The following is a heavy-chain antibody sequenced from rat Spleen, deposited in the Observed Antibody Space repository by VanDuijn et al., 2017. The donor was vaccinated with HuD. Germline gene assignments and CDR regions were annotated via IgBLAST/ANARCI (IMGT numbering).Heavy chain of an antibody. CDR3: ARRHYVYTDYFDY. J-gene: IGHJ2*01. V-gene: IGHV5-7*01. D-gene: IGHD1-6*01. CDR1: GFTFSDYN. Sequence: EVQLVESGGGLVQPGRSMKLSCAASGFTFSDYNMAWVRQAPKKGLEWVAIITYDGSSTYYRDSVKGRFTISRDNAKSTLYLQMNSLRSEDTATYYCARRHYVYTDYFDYWGQGVMVTVSS. CDR2: ITYDGSST.